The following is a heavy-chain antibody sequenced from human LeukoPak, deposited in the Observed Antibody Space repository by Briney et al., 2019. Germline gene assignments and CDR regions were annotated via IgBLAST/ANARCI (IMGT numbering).Heavy chain of an antibody. CDR3: ARGPMIVVDAEHTFDY. CDR2: ISYDGSNK. V-gene: IGHV3-30-3*01. Sequence: PGGSLRLSCAASGFTFSSYAMHWVRQAPGKGLEWVAVISYDGSNKYYADSVKGRFTISRDNSKNTLYLQMNSLRAEDTAVYYCARGPMIVVDAEHTFDYWGQGTLVTVSS. D-gene: IGHD3-22*01. J-gene: IGHJ4*02. CDR1: GFTFSSYA.